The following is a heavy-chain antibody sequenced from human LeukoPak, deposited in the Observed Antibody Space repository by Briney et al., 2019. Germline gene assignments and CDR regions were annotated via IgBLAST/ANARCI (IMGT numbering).Heavy chain of an antibody. V-gene: IGHV1-2*02. D-gene: IGHD3-10*01. CDR2: INPNSGGT. CDR1: GYTFTGYY. J-gene: IGHJ4*02. CDR3: ARALVRGPRAHFDY. Sequence: GASVKVSCKASGYTFTGYYMHWVRQAPGQGLEWMGWINPNSGGTNYAQKFQGRVTMTRDTSISTAYMELSRLRSDDTAVYYCARALVRGPRAHFDYWGQGTLVTVSS.